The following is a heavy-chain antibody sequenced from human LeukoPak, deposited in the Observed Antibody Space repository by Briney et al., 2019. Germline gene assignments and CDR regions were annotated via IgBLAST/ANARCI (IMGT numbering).Heavy chain of an antibody. CDR2: TYYRSKWHN. D-gene: IGHD6-19*01. J-gene: IGHJ4*02. CDR3: AREVGTSGWYTFDY. V-gene: IGHV6-1*01. Sequence: SQTLSLTCGISGDSVSSNNGAWNWIRQSPSRGLEWVGRTYYRSKWHNDYATSLQGRITISPDTSKNQFSLHLYSVTPEDTAIYYCAREVGTSGWYTFDYWGQGIPVTVSS. CDR1: GDSVSSNNGA.